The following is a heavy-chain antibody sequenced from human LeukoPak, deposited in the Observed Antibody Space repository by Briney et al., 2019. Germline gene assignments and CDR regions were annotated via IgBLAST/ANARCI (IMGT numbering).Heavy chain of an antibody. D-gene: IGHD4-17*01. CDR1: GFTVSSSY. CDR3: ARVYGDYGDGGH. V-gene: IGHV3-53*01. J-gene: IGHJ4*02. CDR2: IYSDGSA. Sequence: GGSLRLSCAVSGFTVSSSYMSWVRQAPGKGLEWVSVIYSDGSAYYADSVKGRLIISRDNSKNTLYLQMNSLTAEDTAVYYCARVYGDYGDGGHWGQGTLVTVSS.